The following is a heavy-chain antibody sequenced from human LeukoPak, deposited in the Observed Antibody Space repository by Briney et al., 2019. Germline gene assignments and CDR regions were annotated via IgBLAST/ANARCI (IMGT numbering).Heavy chain of an antibody. D-gene: IGHD2-21*01. Sequence: SETLSLTCTVSGDSISPYYWSWIRRPAGKGLEWFGRIYTSGRTYYNPSLKSRVTMSVDTSKNQISLKLSSVTAADTAIYYCARYSYYWGQGTLSPSPQ. J-gene: IGHJ4*02. CDR3: ARYSYY. CDR1: GDSISPYY. CDR2: IYTSGRT. V-gene: IGHV4-4*07.